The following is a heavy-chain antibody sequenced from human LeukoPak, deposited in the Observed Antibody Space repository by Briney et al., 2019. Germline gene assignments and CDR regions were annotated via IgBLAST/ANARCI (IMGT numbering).Heavy chain of an antibody. D-gene: IGHD3-3*01. CDR1: GFTFSSYW. Sequence: AGGSLRVSCAASGFTFSSYWMSWGREAPGEGLGWVSNIKQEGSEKYYVDSVKGRFTISRDNSKNTLYLQMNSLRAEDTAVYYCAKDLRSITIFGVVTIGAFDIWGQGTMVTVSS. V-gene: IGHV3-7*03. J-gene: IGHJ3*02. CDR2: IKQEGSEK. CDR3: AKDLRSITIFGVVTIGAFDI.